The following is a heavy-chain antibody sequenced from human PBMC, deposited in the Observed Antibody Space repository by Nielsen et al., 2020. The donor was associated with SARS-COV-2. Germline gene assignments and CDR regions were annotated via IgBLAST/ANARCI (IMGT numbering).Heavy chain of an antibody. CDR3: AKDGSWSV. Sequence: GESLKISCAASGFTFSGSGMHWIRQGPGKGLEWVALLSFDGSNQDHADSVKGRFTISRDNSKNTLYLQMNSLRPEDTALYYCAKDGSWSVWGQGTLVTVSS. D-gene: IGHD6-13*01. CDR1: GFTFSGSG. V-gene: IGHV3-30*18. CDR2: LSFDGSNQ. J-gene: IGHJ4*02.